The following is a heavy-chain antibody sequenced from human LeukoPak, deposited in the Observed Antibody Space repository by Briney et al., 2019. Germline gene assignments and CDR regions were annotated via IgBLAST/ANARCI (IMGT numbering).Heavy chain of an antibody. D-gene: IGHD2-2*02. CDR3: VREGPLTVQVPTAIRGYYYGLDV. J-gene: IGHJ6*02. CDR2: VYSSGRT. V-gene: IGHV4-61*02. CDR1: GASITSGSFY. Sequence: PSQTLSLTCTVSGASITSGSFYWSWLRQSAGKGLEWIGRVYSSGRTNYNPFLESRVTMSADTSKNQISLKLTSVTAADTAVYYCVREGPLTVQVPTAIRGYYYGLDVWGQGTTVTV.